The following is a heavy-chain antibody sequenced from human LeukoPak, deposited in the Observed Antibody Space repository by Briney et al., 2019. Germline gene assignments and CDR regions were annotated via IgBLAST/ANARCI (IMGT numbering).Heavy chain of an antibody. D-gene: IGHD2-2*01. CDR1: GFTFNNAW. V-gene: IGHV3-15*01. Sequence: GGSLRLSCAASGFTFNNAWMTWVRQAPGKGLEWVGRIKSKAHGGTTDYAAPVKGRFTISRDDSKNTLYLQMNSLKTEDTAVYYCTTGVTLCTSTSCHVYDAFDIWGQGTTVTVSS. CDR2: IKSKAHGGTT. J-gene: IGHJ3*02. CDR3: TTGVTLCTSTSCHVYDAFDI.